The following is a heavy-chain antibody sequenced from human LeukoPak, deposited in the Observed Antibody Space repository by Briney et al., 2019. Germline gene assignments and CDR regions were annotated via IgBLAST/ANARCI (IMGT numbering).Heavy chain of an antibody. J-gene: IGHJ3*02. CDR3: ASSIVGATPGAFDI. CDR2: ISAYNGNT. V-gene: IGHV1-18*01. CDR1: GYTFTSYG. Sequence: GASVKVSCKASGYTFTSYGISWVRQAPGQGLEWMGWISAYNGNTNYAQKLQGRVTMTTDTSTSTAYMELRSLRSDDTAVYYCASSIVGATPGAFDIWGQGTMVTVSS. D-gene: IGHD1-26*01.